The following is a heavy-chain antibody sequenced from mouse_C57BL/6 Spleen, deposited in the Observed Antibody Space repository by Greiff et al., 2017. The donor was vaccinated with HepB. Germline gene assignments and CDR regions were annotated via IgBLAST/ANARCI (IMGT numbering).Heavy chain of an antibody. J-gene: IGHJ3*01. V-gene: IGHV1-61*01. D-gene: IGHD3-3*01. CDR1: GYTFTRYW. CDR2: IYPSDSET. Sequence: QVQLQQPGAELVRPGSSVKLSCKASGYTFTRYWMDWVKQRPGQGLEWIGNIYPSDSETHYNQKFKDKATLTVDKSSRTAYMQLSSLTSEDSAVYYWARGDGAWFAYWGQGTLVTVSA. CDR3: ARGDGAWFAY.